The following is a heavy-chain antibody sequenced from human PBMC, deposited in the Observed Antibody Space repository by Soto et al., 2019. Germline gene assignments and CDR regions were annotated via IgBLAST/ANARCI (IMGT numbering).Heavy chain of an antibody. CDR3: ASYDIVVVPAAYDAFDI. Sequence: EASVKVSCKASGGTFRSYSISWVLQAPGQGLEWMGGIIPIFGTANYAQKFQGRVTITADESTSTAYMELSSLRSEDTAVYYCASYDIVVVPAAYDAFDIWGQGTMVTVSS. CDR1: GGTFRSYS. CDR2: IIPIFGTA. V-gene: IGHV1-69*13. J-gene: IGHJ3*02. D-gene: IGHD2-2*01.